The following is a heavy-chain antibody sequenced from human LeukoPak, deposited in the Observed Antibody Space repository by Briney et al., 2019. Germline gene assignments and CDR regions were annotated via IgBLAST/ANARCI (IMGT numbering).Heavy chain of an antibody. CDR3: ARPVSGSSGWYYNY. D-gene: IGHD6-19*01. CDR2: SYHSGST. CDR1: GGSFSGYY. J-gene: IGHJ4*02. Sequence: SETLSLTCAVCGGSFSGYYWSWIRQPPGRGLEGIGESYHSGSTNYIPSLNSIVTTSIDTSKNQFSLKLSSVTAADTAVYYCARPVSGSSGWYYNYWGQGTLFTVSS. V-gene: IGHV4-34*01.